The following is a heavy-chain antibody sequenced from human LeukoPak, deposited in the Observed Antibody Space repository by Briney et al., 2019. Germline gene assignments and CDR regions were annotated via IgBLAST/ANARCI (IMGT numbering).Heavy chain of an antibody. V-gene: IGHV3-30*18. CDR2: ISYDGGKK. J-gene: IGHJ4*02. CDR3: AKGKVVVITNFDY. D-gene: IGHD3-22*01. Sequence: GGSLRLSCAASGFTFSSHDMHWVRQAPGKGLEWVAIISYDGGKKDYADSVKGRFTISRDNSKNTLYLQVNSLRAEDTAVYYCAKGKVVVITNFDYWGQGTLVTVSS. CDR1: GFTFSSHD.